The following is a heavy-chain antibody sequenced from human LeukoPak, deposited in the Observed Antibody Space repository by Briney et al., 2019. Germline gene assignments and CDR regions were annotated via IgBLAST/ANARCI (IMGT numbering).Heavy chain of an antibody. CDR2: INPNSGGT. J-gene: IGHJ3*02. Sequence: GASVKVSCKASGYTFTGYYMHWVRQAPGQGLEWMGWINPNSGGTNYAQKFQGRVTMTRDTSISTAYMELSRLRSDDTAVYYCARVYSSSWAAFDIWGQGTMVTVSS. CDR3: ARVYSSSWAAFDI. D-gene: IGHD6-13*01. V-gene: IGHV1-2*02. CDR1: GYTFTGYY.